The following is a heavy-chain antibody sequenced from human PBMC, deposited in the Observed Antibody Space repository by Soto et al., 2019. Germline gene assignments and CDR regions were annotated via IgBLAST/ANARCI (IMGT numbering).Heavy chain of an antibody. J-gene: IGHJ4*02. CDR1: GGSISSSSYY. Sequence: SETLSLTCTVSGGSISSSSYYWGWIRQPPGKGLEWIGSIYYSGSTYYNPSLKSRVTISVDTSKNQFSLKLSSVTAADTAVYYCASRDGYNYNFDYRGQGTLVTVSS. CDR2: IYYSGST. V-gene: IGHV4-39*01. CDR3: ASRDGYNYNFDY. D-gene: IGHD5-12*01.